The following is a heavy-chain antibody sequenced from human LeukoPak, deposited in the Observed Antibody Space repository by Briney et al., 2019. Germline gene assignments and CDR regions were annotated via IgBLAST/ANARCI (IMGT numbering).Heavy chain of an antibody. CDR3: ARGLRGGSRPSNWFDP. CDR2: INHSGST. D-gene: IGHD3-10*01. Sequence: PSETLSLTCAVYGGSFRGYYWSWIRQPPGKGLEWIGEINHSGSTNYNPSLKSRVTISVDTSKNQFSLKLSSVTAADTAVYYCARGLRGGSRPSNWFDPWGQGTLVTVSS. V-gene: IGHV4-34*01. CDR1: GGSFRGYY. J-gene: IGHJ5*02.